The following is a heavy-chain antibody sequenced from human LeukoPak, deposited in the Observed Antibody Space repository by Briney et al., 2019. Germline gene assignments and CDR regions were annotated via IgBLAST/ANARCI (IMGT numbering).Heavy chain of an antibody. D-gene: IGHD3-22*01. V-gene: IGHV4-61*01. Sequence: SETPSLTCTVSDGSVSSGSYDWSWNRQPPRKGPEWSGYIYYSGSTNYNPSLKSRVTISGATSKNQCSLKLSSVTAADTAVYYCARRIYDSSGYYYWYFDLWGRGTLVTVSS. CDR3: ARRIYDSSGYYYWYFDL. CDR2: IYYSGST. J-gene: IGHJ2*01. CDR1: DGSVSSGSYD.